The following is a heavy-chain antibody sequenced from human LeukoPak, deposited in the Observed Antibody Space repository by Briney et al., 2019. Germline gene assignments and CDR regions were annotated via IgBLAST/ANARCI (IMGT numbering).Heavy chain of an antibody. Sequence: AASVTVSCKASGYTFTSYYMHWVRQAPGPGLEWMGIINPSGGSTSNAQKFQGRVTMTRDTSTSTVYMELSSLRSEHTSVYDWAREGITMIVQFDYWGQGTLVTVSS. CDR3: AREGITMIVQFDY. CDR1: GYTFTSYY. J-gene: IGHJ4*02. V-gene: IGHV1-46*03. CDR2: INPSGGST. D-gene: IGHD3-22*01.